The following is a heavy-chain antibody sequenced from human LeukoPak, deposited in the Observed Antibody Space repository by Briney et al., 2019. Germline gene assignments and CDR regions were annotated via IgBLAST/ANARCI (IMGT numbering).Heavy chain of an antibody. CDR2: INHSGST. V-gene: IGHV4-4*02. CDR1: GGSISSGNW. Sequence: QPSETLSLTCAVSGGSISSGNWWSWVRQPPGRGLEWIGEINHSGSTNYNPSLKSRVTISVDTSKNQFSLKLSSVTAADTAVYYCARRSMVRGVIWFDPWGQGTLVTVSS. J-gene: IGHJ5*02. CDR3: ARRSMVRGVIWFDP. D-gene: IGHD3-10*01.